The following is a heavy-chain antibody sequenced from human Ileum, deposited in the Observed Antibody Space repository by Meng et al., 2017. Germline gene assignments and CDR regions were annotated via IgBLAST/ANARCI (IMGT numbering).Heavy chain of an antibody. D-gene: IGHD5/OR15-5a*01. CDR1: GASLSTGGYY. J-gene: IGHJ4*02. CDR2: SYYDGSS. V-gene: IGHV4-31*03. CDR3: TRGGFGYSVPFDF. Sequence: QVQLQESGPGLGKPAQTQSRTCRGSGASLSTGGYYWGWIRQQPGKGLEWIGYSYYDGSSYYNPSLKSRPIISLDASKSQFSLRLTSMTAADTAIYYCTRGGFGYSVPFDFWGQGTLVTVSS.